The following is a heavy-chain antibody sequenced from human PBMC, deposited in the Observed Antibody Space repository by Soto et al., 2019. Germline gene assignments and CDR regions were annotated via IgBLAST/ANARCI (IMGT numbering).Heavy chain of an antibody. V-gene: IGHV1-46*03. CDR2: INPSGGST. CDR3: ARTGWYYDPIGAFDI. J-gene: IGHJ3*02. D-gene: IGHD3-22*01. Sequence: GASVKVSCKASGYTFTSYYMHWVRQAPGQGLEWMGIINPSGGSTSYAQKFQGRVTMTRDTSTSTVYMELSSLRSEDTAVYYCARTGWYYDPIGAFDIWGQGTMVTVSS. CDR1: GYTFTSYY.